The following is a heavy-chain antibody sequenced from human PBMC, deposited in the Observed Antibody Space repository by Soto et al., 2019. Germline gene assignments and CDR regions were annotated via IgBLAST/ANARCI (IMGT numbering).Heavy chain of an antibody. CDR3: ARAGEVLPAARIKPNWFDP. D-gene: IGHD2-2*01. CDR1: GFTFSSYW. CDR2: INSDGSST. J-gene: IGHJ5*02. Sequence: AGGSLRLSCAASGFTFSSYWRHWVRQAPGKGLVWVSRINSDGSSTSYADSVKGRITITRDNAKNTLYLQMNSRRVEATAVYYCARAGEVLPAARIKPNWFDPWGQGTLVTVSS. V-gene: IGHV3-74*01.